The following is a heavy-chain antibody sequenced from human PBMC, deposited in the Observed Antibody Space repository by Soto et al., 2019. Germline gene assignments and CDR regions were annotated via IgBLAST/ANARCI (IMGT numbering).Heavy chain of an antibody. J-gene: IGHJ4*02. CDR3: ARDLPQYSSSWYDPYYFDY. V-gene: IGHV1-46*01. Sequence: GASVKVSCKASGYTFTSCYMHRVRQAPGQGLEWMGIINPSGGSTSYAQKFQGRVTMTRDTSTSTVYMELSSLRSEDTAVYYCARDLPQYSSSWYDPYYFDYWGQGTLVTVSS. CDR2: INPSGGST. D-gene: IGHD6-13*01. CDR1: GYTFTSCY.